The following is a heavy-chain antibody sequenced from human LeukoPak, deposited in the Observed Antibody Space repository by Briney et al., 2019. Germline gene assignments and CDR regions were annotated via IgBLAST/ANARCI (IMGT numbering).Heavy chain of an antibody. J-gene: IGHJ3*02. D-gene: IGHD6-19*01. Sequence: GGSLTLSCASSGLSFSRYEMHWVRQGTGKRLEWVSAIGTSGDTFYAGSVKGRFTISRENAKDSLYLQMNSLSAGDTAVYCCVREGRGRSGTNAYDIWGQGTVVSVST. V-gene: IGHV3-13*01. CDR2: IGTSGDT. CDR3: VREGRGRSGTNAYDI. CDR1: GLSFSRYE.